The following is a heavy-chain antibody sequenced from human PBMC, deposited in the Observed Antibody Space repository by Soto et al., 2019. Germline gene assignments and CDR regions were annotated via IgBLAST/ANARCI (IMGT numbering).Heavy chain of an antibody. CDR3: ARGLSGYDPTDAFDI. D-gene: IGHD5-12*01. Sequence: GPVEVSCKASGETLTRHHIAWGGQGPGQGLEWMGWINPNSGGTNYAQKFQGWVTMTRDTSISTAYMELSRLRSDDTAVYYCARGLSGYDPTDAFDIWGQGTMVTVSS. J-gene: IGHJ3*02. CDR1: GETLTRHH. V-gene: IGHV1-2*04. CDR2: INPNSGGT.